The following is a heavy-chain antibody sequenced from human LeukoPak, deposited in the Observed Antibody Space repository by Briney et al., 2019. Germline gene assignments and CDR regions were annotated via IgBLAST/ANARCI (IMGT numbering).Heavy chain of an antibody. V-gene: IGHV4-34*01. D-gene: IGHD5-12*01. CDR1: GGSFSGYY. Sequence: SETLSLTCAVYGGSFSGYYWSWIRQPPGKGLEWIGEINDSGRINYNPSLKSRVTISVDTSKNQFSLKLSSVIAADTAVYYCARQGYSAYEILDYWGQGTLVTVSS. CDR2: INDSGRI. CDR3: ARQGYSAYEILDY. J-gene: IGHJ4*02.